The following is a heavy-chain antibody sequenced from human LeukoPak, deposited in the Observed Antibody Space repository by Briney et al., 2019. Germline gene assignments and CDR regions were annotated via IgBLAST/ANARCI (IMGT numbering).Heavy chain of an antibody. J-gene: IGHJ4*02. CDR3: ARAHPGDYSDFQFDY. Sequence: GGSLRLSCAASGFTFSSFSMNWVRQAPGKGLEWVSYISSTSSTIYYADSVKGRFTISRDNAKNSLYLQMNSLRAEDTAVYYCARAHPGDYSDFQFDYWGQETLVTVSS. CDR2: ISSTSSTI. CDR1: GFTFSSFS. V-gene: IGHV3-48*01. D-gene: IGHD4-11*01.